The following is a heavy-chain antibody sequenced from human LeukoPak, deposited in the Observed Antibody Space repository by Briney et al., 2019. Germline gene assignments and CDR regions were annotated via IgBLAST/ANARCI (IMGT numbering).Heavy chain of an antibody. D-gene: IGHD2-2*01. CDR2: INHSGST. Sequence: PSETLSLTCAVCGGSFSGYYWSWIRQPPGKGLEWIGEINHSGSTNYNPSLKSRVTISVDTSKNQFSLKLSSVTAADTAVYYCARGLARGCSTSCPYYFDYWGQGTLVTVSS. CDR3: ARGLARGCSTSCPYYFDY. V-gene: IGHV4-34*01. CDR1: GGSFSGYY. J-gene: IGHJ4*02.